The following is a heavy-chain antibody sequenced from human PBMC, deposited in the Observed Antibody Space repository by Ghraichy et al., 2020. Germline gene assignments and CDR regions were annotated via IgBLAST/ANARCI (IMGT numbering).Heavy chain of an antibody. D-gene: IGHD6-19*01. CDR2: ISGSGGST. V-gene: IGHV3-23*01. Sequence: GESLNISCAASGFTFSSYAMSWVRQAPGKGLEWVSAISGSGGSTYYADSVKGRFTISRDNSKNTLYLQMNSLRAEDTAVYYCAKAVGVAGTPDYYYYYMDVWGKGTTVTVSS. J-gene: IGHJ6*03. CDR3: AKAVGVAGTPDYYYYYMDV. CDR1: GFTFSSYA.